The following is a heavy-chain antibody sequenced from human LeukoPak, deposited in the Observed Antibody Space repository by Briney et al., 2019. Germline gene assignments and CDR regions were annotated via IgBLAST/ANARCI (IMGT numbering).Heavy chain of an antibody. CDR3: ARKTLVVDGGNSAEYFQH. CDR2: ISPNSGSTI. CDR1: GFTFSDYY. D-gene: IGHD4-23*01. V-gene: IGHV3-11*04. J-gene: IGHJ1*01. Sequence: GGSLRLSCAASGFTFSDYYMGWIRQAPGKGLEWISYISPNSGSTIYYADSVKGRFTISRDNAKNSLYLQMNSLRAEDTAVYYCARKTLVVDGGNSAEYFQHWGQGTLVTVSS.